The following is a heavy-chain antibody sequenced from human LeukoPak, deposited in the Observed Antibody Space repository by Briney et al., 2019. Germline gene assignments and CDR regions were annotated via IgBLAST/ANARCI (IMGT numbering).Heavy chain of an antibody. CDR3: ARHGMGDSSSWNFDY. CDR1: GYSISSGYF. D-gene: IGHD6-13*01. J-gene: IGHJ4*02. CDR2: IYHSGST. V-gene: IGHV4-38-2*02. Sequence: SETLSLTCTVSGYSISSGYFWGWIRQPPGKGLEWIGSIYHSGSTYYNPSLKSRVTISVDTSKNQFSLNLKSVTAADTAVYYCARHGMGDSSSWNFDYWGRGTLVIVSS.